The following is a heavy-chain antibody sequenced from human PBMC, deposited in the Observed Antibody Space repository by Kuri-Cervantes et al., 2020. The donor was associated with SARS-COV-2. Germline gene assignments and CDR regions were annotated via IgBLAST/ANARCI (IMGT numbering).Heavy chain of an antibody. CDR1: DGSISSYY. Sequence: SETLSLTCTVSDGSISSYYWSWIRQPPGKGLEWIGYIYYSGSTNYNPSLKSRVTISVDTSKNQFSLKLSSVTAADTAVYYCARGRGYYGSETYYNNFDYWGQGTLVTVSS. CDR2: IYYSGST. CDR3: ARGRGYYGSETYYNNFDY. J-gene: IGHJ4*02. D-gene: IGHD3-10*01. V-gene: IGHV4-59*01.